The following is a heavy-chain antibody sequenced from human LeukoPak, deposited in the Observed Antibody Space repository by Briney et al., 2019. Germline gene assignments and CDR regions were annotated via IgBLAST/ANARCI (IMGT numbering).Heavy chain of an antibody. CDR2: ISYDGSNK. Sequence: GGSLRLSCAASGFTFSSYGMHWVRQAPGKGLEWVAVISYDGSNKYYADSVKGRFTISRDNSKNTLYLQMNSLRAEDTAVYYCAKGDPSITMVLGDYWGQGTLVTVSS. J-gene: IGHJ4*02. CDR1: GFTFSSYG. D-gene: IGHD3-10*01. CDR3: AKGDPSITMVLGDY. V-gene: IGHV3-30*18.